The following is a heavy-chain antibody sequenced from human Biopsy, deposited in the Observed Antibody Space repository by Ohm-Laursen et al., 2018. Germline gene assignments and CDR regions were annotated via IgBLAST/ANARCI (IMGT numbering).Heavy chain of an antibody. D-gene: IGHD3-16*01. CDR1: GFSFNSYS. CDR3: ARDASPWGSGDVFDA. CDR2: ITRESASI. Sequence: SLRPSCAASGFSFNSYSMNWVRQAPGKGLEWVSSITRESASIHYADSMKGRFTISRDNAKNSLYLEMSSLRAEDTALYYCARDASPWGSGDVFDAWGQGTMVTVSS. V-gene: IGHV3-21*06. J-gene: IGHJ3*01.